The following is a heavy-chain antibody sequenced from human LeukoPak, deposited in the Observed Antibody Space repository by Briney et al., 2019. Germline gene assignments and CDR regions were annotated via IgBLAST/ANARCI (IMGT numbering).Heavy chain of an antibody. D-gene: IGHD2-15*01. V-gene: IGHV3-53*04. CDR3: ARVRPGVDYYYYGMDV. CDR1: GFTVSSNY. CDR2: IYSGGST. Sequence: GGPLRLSCAASGFTVSSNYMSWVRQAPGKGLEWVSVIYSGGSTYYADSVKGRFTISRHNSKNTLYLQMNSLRAEDTAVYYCARVRPGVDYYYYGMDVWGQGTTVTVSS. J-gene: IGHJ6*02.